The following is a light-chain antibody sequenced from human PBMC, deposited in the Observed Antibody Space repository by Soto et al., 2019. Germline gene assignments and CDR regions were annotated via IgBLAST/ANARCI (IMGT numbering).Light chain of an antibody. CDR3: CSYAGSGKYV. V-gene: IGLV2-23*01. Sequence: VLTQPASVSGSPGQSITISCTGTSSGVGNYNPVSWHQQHPGKAPILIIYEGTKRPSGVSNRFSGSKSGNTASLTISGLQAEDEGDYYCCSYAGSGKYVFGTGTKVTVL. J-gene: IGLJ1*01. CDR1: SSGVGNYNP. CDR2: EGT.